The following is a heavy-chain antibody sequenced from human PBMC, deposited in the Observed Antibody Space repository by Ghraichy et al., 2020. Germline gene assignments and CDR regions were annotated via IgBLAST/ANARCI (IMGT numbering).Heavy chain of an antibody. J-gene: IGHJ6*02. Sequence: LSLTCAASGFTFSRYGMHWVRQAPGKGLEWVAVTSYDGNNKKYADSVKGRLTISRDNSKNTLYLQMNSLRAEDTAVYYCAKERDSSGYYSFRGDYYGMDVWGQGTTVTVSS. CDR1: GFTFSRYG. D-gene: IGHD3-22*01. CDR2: TSYDGNNK. CDR3: AKERDSSGYYSFRGDYYGMDV. V-gene: IGHV3-30*18.